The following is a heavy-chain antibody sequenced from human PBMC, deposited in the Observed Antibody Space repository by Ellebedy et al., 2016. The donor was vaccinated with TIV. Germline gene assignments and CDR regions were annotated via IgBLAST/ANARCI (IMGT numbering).Heavy chain of an antibody. V-gene: IGHV4-59*08. CDR2: THYSGST. J-gene: IGHJ6*02. Sequence: MPGGSLRLSCTVSGGSITSYYWDRIRQPPGKGLEWIGYTHYSGSTYYNPSLKRRVTISIDTSRNQFSLRLISVTAADTAVYFCAGKIAGYYNGLDVWGQGTTVTVSS. CDR3: AGKIAGYYNGLDV. CDR1: GGSITSYY.